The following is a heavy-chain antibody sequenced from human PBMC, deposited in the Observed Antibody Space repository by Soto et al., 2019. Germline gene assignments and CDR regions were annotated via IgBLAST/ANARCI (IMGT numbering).Heavy chain of an antibody. CDR2: ISNSGSTI. D-gene: IGHD6-13*01. CDR3: ARENPGIAAAGTHYYYYMDV. J-gene: IGHJ6*03. CDR1: GFTFSDYY. Sequence: QVQLVESGGGLVKPGGSLRLSCAASGFTFSDYYMSWIRQAPGKGLEWVSYISNSGSTIYYADSVKGRFTISRDNAKNSLYLQMNSLRAEDTAVYYCARENPGIAAAGTHYYYYMDVWGKGTTVTVSS. V-gene: IGHV3-11*01.